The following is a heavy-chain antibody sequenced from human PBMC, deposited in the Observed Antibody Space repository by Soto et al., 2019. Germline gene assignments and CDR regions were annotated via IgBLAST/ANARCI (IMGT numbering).Heavy chain of an antibody. V-gene: IGHV3-30*18. CDR2: ISYDGSNK. J-gene: IGHJ6*02. Sequence: GGSLRLSCAASGFTFSSYGMHWVRQAPGKGLEWVAVISYDGSNKYYADSVKGRFTISRDNSKNTLYLQMNSLRAEDTAVYYCAKALVVAATGYYYYYYGMDVWGQGTTVTVS. CDR1: GFTFSSYG. CDR3: AKALVVAATGYYYYYYGMDV. D-gene: IGHD2-15*01.